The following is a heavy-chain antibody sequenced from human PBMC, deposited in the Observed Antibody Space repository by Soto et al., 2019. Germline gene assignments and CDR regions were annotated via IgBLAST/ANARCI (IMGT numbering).Heavy chain of an antibody. V-gene: IGHV4-30-2*01. J-gene: IGHJ4*02. Sequence: SETLSLICAASGCSIHIGGYSWSLIPRPPGKGLEWIGYMYHSGSTYYNPSLKSRVTISIDRSKNQFSLKLSSVTAADTAVYYCARSYYYGSGSYYFDYWGQGTLVTVS. CDR2: MYHSGST. CDR3: ARSYYYGSGSYYFDY. D-gene: IGHD3-10*01. CDR1: GCSIHIGGYS.